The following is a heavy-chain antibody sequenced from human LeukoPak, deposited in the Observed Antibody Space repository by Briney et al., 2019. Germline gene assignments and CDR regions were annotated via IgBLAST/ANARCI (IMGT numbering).Heavy chain of an antibody. D-gene: IGHD1-1*01. V-gene: IGHV4-59*01. CDR1: GGSFSGYY. CDR3: ARDLAVWGTTGTKVPYYYYYMDV. J-gene: IGHJ6*03. Sequence: SETLSLTCAVYGGSFSGYYWSWIRQPPGKGLEWIGYIYYSGSTNYNPSLKSRVTISVDTSKNQFSLKLSSVTAADTAVYYCARDLAVWGTTGTKVPYYYYYMDVWGKGTTVTVSS. CDR2: IYYSGST.